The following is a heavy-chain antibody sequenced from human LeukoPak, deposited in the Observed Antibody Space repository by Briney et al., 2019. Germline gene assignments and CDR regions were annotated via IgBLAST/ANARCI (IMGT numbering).Heavy chain of an antibody. CDR3: ARLTDLGLPDAFDI. D-gene: IGHD4/OR15-4a*01. CDR1: GGSISSYY. Sequence: SETLSLTCTVSGGSISSYYWSWIRQPAGKGLEWIGRIYSSGDTDNDPSLKSRLTMSVDTSKNQFSLKLSSVTAADTAVYYCARLTDLGLPDAFDIWGRGTLVTVSS. CDR2: IYSSGDT. V-gene: IGHV4-4*07. J-gene: IGHJ3*02.